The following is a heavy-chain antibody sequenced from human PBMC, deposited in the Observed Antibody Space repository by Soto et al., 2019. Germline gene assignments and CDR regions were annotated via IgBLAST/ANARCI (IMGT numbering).Heavy chain of an antibody. J-gene: IGHJ5*02. Sequence: SETLSLTCTVSGGSISSSSYYWGWIRQPPGKGLEWIGSIYYSGSTYYNPSLKSRVTISVDTSKNQFSLKLSSVTAADTAVYYCARRTMVRGPNWFDPWGQGTLVTAPQ. V-gene: IGHV4-39*01. CDR1: GGSISSSSYY. CDR2: IYYSGST. CDR3: ARRTMVRGPNWFDP. D-gene: IGHD3-10*01.